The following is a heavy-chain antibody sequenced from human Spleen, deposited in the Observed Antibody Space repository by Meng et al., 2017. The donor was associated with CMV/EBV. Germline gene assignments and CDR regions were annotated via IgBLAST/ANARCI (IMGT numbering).Heavy chain of an antibody. CDR2: VYHSGYT. V-gene: IGHV4-4*02. CDR3: ARVTEYGGNCFDS. CDR1: GTSISTSNW. D-gene: IGHD4/OR15-4a*01. J-gene: IGHJ4*02. Sequence: CGVSGTSISTSNWCSWGRQPPGKGLEWIGEVYHSGYTNYNPSLKSRVTMSVDRSKNQFSLKLSSVTAADTAICYCARVTEYGGNCFDSWGQGTLVTVSS.